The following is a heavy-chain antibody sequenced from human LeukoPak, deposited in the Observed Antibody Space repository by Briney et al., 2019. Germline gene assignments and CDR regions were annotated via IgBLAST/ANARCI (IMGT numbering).Heavy chain of an antibody. V-gene: IGHV4-39*01. CDR2: IYYSGST. CDR1: GGSISRSSYY. Sequence: SETLSLTCTVSGGSISRSSYYWGWIRQPPGKGLEWIGSIYYSGSTYYNPSLKSRVTISVDTSKNQFSLRLSSVTAADTAVYYCAGRRGSLDAFDIWGQGTMVTVSS. J-gene: IGHJ3*02. D-gene: IGHD3-10*01. CDR3: AGRRGSLDAFDI.